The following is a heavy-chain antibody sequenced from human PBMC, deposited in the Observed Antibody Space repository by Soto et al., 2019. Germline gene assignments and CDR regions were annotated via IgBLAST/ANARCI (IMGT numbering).Heavy chain of an antibody. CDR3: AKGGWELPYI. V-gene: IGHV3-23*01. D-gene: IGHD1-26*01. Sequence: EVQLLESGGGLVQPGGSLRLSCAASGFTFSSYAMIWVRQAPGKGLEWVSALSGSGGSTYYADSVKGRLTTSRDNSNNTLYLQMNSLIAEDTAVYYCAKGGWELPYIWGQGTMVTVSS. CDR1: GFTFSSYA. CDR2: LSGSGGST. J-gene: IGHJ3*02.